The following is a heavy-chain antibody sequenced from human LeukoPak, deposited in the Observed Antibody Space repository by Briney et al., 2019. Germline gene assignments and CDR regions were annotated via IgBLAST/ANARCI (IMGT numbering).Heavy chain of an antibody. CDR1: GFTFSSYS. CDR2: FSSSSRRI. D-gene: IGHD3-3*01. J-gene: IGHJ4*02. CDR3: ARADFGSGYYMDY. Sequence: GGSLRLSCAASGFTFSSYSMNWVRQAPGKGLEWVSYFSSSSRRIYYTDSVKGRFSISRDNTKNALYMQMNRLRAEDTAVYYCARADFGSGYYMDYWGQGTLVTVSS. V-gene: IGHV3-48*01.